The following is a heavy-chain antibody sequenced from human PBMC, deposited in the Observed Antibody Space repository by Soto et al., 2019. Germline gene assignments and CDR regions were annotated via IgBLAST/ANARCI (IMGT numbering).Heavy chain of an antibody. J-gene: IGHJ3*02. CDR1: GYTFTSYA. CDR3: ARSIAAAGNGYDAFGI. CDR2: INAGNGNT. V-gene: IGHV1-3*01. D-gene: IGHD6-13*01. Sequence: QVQLVQSGAEVKKPGASVKVSCKASGYTFTSYAMHWVRQAPGQRLEWMGWINAGNGNTKYSQKFQGRVTITRDTSGSRADMELRSLRSEDTAVYYCARSIAAAGNGYDAFGIWGQGTMVTVSS.